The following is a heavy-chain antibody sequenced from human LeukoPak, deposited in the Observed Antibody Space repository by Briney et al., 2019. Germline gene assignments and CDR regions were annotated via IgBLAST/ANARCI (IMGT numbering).Heavy chain of an antibody. CDR1: GFTFSNYE. J-gene: IGHJ4*02. D-gene: IGHD4-23*01. CDR3: ARDYGGSSPFDY. V-gene: IGHV3-48*03. Sequence: QSGGSLRLSCAAFGFTFSNYEMHWVRQAPGKGLEWVSYISNSGSDIYYADSVKGRFTISRDNAKNSLYLHMNSLRAEDTAVYYCARDYGGSSPFDYWGQGTLVTVSS. CDR2: ISNSGSDI.